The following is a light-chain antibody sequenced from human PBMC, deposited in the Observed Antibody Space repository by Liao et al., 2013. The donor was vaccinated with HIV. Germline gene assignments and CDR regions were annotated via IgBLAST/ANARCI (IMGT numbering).Light chain of an antibody. J-gene: IGLJ2*01. CDR2: KDD. V-gene: IGLV3-25*03. CDR1: VLSKQY. CDR3: QTADSSYSLPDL. Sequence: SYELTQPPSVAVSPGQTATITCSGDVLSKQYSYWYQQRPGQAPVLLIYKDDKRPSGIPERFSGSSSGTTVTLTISGAQAEDEADYYCQTADSSYSLPDLFGGGTKLTVL.